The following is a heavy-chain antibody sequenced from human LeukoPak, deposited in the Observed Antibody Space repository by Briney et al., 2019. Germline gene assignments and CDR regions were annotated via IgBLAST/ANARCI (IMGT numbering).Heavy chain of an antibody. V-gene: IGHV3-30*04. Sequence: HPGGSLRLSCAASGFTFSSYAMHWVRQAPGKGLEWVAVISYDGSNKYYADSVKGRFTISRDNSKNTLYLQMNSLRAEDTAVYYCWYSSSRGYYYYYMDVWGKGTTVTVSS. J-gene: IGHJ6*03. D-gene: IGHD6-6*01. CDR1: GFTFSSYA. CDR3: WYSSSRGYYYYYMDV. CDR2: ISYDGSNK.